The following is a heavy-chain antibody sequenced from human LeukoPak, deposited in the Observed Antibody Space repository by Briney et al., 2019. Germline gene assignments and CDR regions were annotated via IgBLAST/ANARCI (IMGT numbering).Heavy chain of an antibody. CDR3: ARDSYRSLDY. Sequence: GGSLILTCAASGFTFSDVWMSWVRHAPGKGLEWVANINQDGRGIYYVDSVKGRFSISRDNTNKLLYLQMNSLRAEDTAMYFCARDSYRSLDYWGQGILVTVSS. D-gene: IGHD3-16*01. CDR2: INQDGRGI. CDR1: GFTFSDVW. J-gene: IGHJ4*02. V-gene: IGHV3-7*01.